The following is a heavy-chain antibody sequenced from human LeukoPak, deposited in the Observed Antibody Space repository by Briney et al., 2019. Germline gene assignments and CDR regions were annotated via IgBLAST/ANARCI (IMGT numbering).Heavy chain of an antibody. V-gene: IGHV1-46*01. CDR3: ARSDYYDSSGYYYGY. D-gene: IGHD3-22*01. CDR1: GYTFTSYY. CDR2: INPSGGST. J-gene: IGHJ4*02. Sequence: ASVKVSCQASGYTFTSYYMHWVRQAPGQGLEWMGRINPSGGSTSYGQKFQGRVTMTRDMSTSTVYMELSSLRSEDTAVYFCARSDYYDSSGYYYGYWGQGTLVTVSS.